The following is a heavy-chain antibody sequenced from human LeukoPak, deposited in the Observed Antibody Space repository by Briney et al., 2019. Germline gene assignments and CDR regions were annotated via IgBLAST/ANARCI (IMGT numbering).Heavy chain of an antibody. Sequence: SETLSLTCTVSGGSVSSMSHFWGWIRQPPGKGLEWIGSIYSTTASYYNPSLGSRVTVSVDTSKNQLPLELTSVTAADTGVYYCARGIWNDYYFDYWGQRTLVTVSS. J-gene: IGHJ4*02. CDR2: IYSTTAS. CDR3: ARGIWNDYYFDY. D-gene: IGHD1-1*01. V-gene: IGHV4-39*02. CDR1: GGSVSSMSHF.